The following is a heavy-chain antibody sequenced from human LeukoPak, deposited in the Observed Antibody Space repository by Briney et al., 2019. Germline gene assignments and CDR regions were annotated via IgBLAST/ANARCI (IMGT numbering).Heavy chain of an antibody. V-gene: IGHV4-4*07. CDR3: CSGSYYFDY. Sequence: SETLSLTCTVSGGSISSYYWNWIRQPAGKGLEWIGRIYTSGTTTYNPSLKSRVIMSVDTSKNQFSLKLSSVTAADTAVYYCCSGSYYFDYWGQGTLVTVSS. CDR2: IYTSGTT. D-gene: IGHD3-10*02. J-gene: IGHJ4*02. CDR1: GGSISSYY.